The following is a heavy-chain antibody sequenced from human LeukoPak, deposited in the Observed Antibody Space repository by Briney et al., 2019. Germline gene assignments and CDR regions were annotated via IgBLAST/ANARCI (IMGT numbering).Heavy chain of an antibody. J-gene: IGHJ4*02. D-gene: IGHD3-22*01. V-gene: IGHV3-30*18. CDR3: AKDSSGYLFDY. Sequence: GGSLRLSCAASGFTFSSYGMHWVRQAPGKGLEWVAVISYDGSNKYYADSVKGRFTISRDNSKNTLYLQMYSLRAEDTAVYYCAKDSSGYLFDYWGQGTLVTVSS. CDR2: ISYDGSNK. CDR1: GFTFSSYG.